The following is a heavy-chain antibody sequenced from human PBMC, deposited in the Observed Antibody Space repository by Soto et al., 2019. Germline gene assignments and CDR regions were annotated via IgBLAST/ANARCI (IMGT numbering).Heavy chain of an antibody. CDR2: ISSSSSTI. V-gene: IGHV3-48*01. Sequence: GGSLRLSCAASGFNFNNYGMNWVRQAPGKGLEWVSYISSSSSTIYYADSVKGRFTISRDNAKDSLFLLMNSLTAEDTAVYYCARDLPRQYRGYVIDYWGPGSLVTVSS. D-gene: IGHD5-12*01. CDR1: GFNFNNYG. J-gene: IGHJ4*02. CDR3: ARDLPRQYRGYVIDY.